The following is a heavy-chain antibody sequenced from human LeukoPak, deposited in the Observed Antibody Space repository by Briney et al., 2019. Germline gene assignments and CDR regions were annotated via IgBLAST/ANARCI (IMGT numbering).Heavy chain of an antibody. CDR2: ISSSGSTI. D-gene: IGHD4-23*01. CDR1: GFTFSDYY. J-gene: IGHJ5*02. Sequence: GGSLLLSCAASGFTFSDYYMSCIRPAPGKGLEWVSYISSSGSTIYYADSVKGRFTISRDNAKNSLYLQMNSLRAEDTAVYYCARDFDDYGGNSVIWFDPWGQGTLVTVSS. CDR3: ARDFDDYGGNSVIWFDP. V-gene: IGHV3-11*01.